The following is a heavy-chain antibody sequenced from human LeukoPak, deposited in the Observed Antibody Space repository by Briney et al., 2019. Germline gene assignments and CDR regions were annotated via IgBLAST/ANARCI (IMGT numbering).Heavy chain of an antibody. D-gene: IGHD2-2*01. V-gene: IGHV1-69*04. CDR1: GGTFSSYA. Sequence: SVKVSCKASGGTFSSYAIGWVRQAPGQGLEWMGRIIPILGIANYAQKFQGRVTITADKSTSTAYMELSSLRSEDTAVYYCAIGLGYCSSTSCPADFDYWGQGTLVTVSS. J-gene: IGHJ4*02. CDR2: IIPILGIA. CDR3: AIGLGYCSSTSCPADFDY.